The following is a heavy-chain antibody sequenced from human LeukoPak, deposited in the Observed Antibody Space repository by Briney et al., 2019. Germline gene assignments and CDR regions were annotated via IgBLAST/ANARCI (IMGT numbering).Heavy chain of an antibody. Sequence: PSETLSLTCAVYGGSFSGYHWSWIRQPPGKGLEWIGEMDHSGNTNYNPSLKTRVTLSGDASKNQISLKLNSVTAADTAVYYCARGQWLDNDWGQGTLVIVSS. D-gene: IGHD6-19*01. CDR1: GGSFSGYH. V-gene: IGHV4-34*01. CDR2: MDHSGNT. J-gene: IGHJ4*02. CDR3: ARGQWLDND.